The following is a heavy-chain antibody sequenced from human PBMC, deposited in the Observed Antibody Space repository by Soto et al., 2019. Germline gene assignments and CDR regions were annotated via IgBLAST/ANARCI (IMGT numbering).Heavy chain of an antibody. Sequence: QVQLVQSGAEVKKPGSSVKVSCKASGGTFNRYAISWLRQAPGQGPEWMGGITPMFGIGNYAQKFQGRVTFTADESKTTVHMELRRLTCEDTAVYYCAQTLGSAVAGPGRFDLWGRGTRVIVSS. CDR1: GGTFNRYA. D-gene: IGHD6-19*01. CDR3: AQTLGSAVAGPGRFDL. V-gene: IGHV1-69*12. J-gene: IGHJ2*01. CDR2: ITPMFGIG.